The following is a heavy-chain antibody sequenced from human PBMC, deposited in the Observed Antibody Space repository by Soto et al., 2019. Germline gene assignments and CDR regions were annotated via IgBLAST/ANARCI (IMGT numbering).Heavy chain of an antibody. V-gene: IGHV4-4*07. CDR1: GDSIGNFY. CDR2: LSASGRT. CDR3: ARGMGRYFDL. J-gene: IGHJ2*01. Sequence: SETLSLTCAISGDSIGNFYWSWIRQPAGKGLESLGRLSASGRTNYSPSLQSRVTMSLDRSKNRFSLRLTSVSAADTVVYFCARGMGRYFDLWGRGTLVTVSS. D-gene: IGHD2-8*01.